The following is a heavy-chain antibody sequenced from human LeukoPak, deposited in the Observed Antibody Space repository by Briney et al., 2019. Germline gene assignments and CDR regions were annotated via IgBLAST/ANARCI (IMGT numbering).Heavy chain of an antibody. CDR1: GFIFSDHY. J-gene: IGHJ4*02. CDR2: IKYDGIDK. D-gene: IGHD1-26*01. Sequence: GGSLRLSCAASGFIFSDHYIDWVRQAPGKGLEWVAMIKYDGIDKQYLDSVKGRFTISRDNAKNSVYLEMNSLRAEDTAVYYCAKGGIYRGEGHYWWGQGTLVTVSS. V-gene: IGHV3-7*03. CDR3: AKGGIYRGEGHYW.